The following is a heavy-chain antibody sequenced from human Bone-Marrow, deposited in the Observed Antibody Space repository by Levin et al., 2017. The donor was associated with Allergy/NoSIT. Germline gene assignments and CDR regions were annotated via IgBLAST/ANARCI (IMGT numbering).Heavy chain of an antibody. D-gene: IGHD3-22*01. CDR3: ARAHYYDSPWGWFAP. CDR1: GGSISSGDYY. J-gene: IGHJ5*02. Sequence: PSETLSLTCTVSGGSISSGDYYWSWIRQPPGKGLEWIGYIYYSGSTYHNPSLKSRITISVDTSKNQFSLRLSSVTAADTAVYYCARAHYYDSPWGWFAPWGQGTLVTVSS. CDR2: IYYSGST. V-gene: IGHV4-30-4*01.